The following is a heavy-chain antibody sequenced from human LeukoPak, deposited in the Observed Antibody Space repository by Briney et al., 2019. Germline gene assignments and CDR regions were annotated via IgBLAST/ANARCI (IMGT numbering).Heavy chain of an antibody. Sequence: GGSLRLSCAASGVTLSDHHMDWVRQAPGKGLEWVGRTRGKARGYTTEYAASVKGRFTISRDDSKTLVYLQMNSLRTEDTAAYSCARDGAEGDNSAFDMWGQGTVVTVSS. V-gene: IGHV3-72*01. D-gene: IGHD3-22*01. CDR2: TRGKARGYTT. CDR3: ARDGAEGDNSAFDM. CDR1: GVTLSDHH. J-gene: IGHJ3*02.